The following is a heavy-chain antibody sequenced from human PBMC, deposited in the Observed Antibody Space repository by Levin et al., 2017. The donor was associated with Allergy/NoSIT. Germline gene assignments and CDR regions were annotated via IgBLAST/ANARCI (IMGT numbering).Heavy chain of an antibody. CDR1: GAFLSSGTYY. Sequence: SETLSLTCTVSGAFLSSGTYYWSWLRQPPGKGLEWIAYIYYTGSTDYNPSLKSRVTMSVDTSKNQFSLKLSSVTAADTAVYYCARGGGALMWFGDTQSGNWFDPWGQGTLVTVSS. V-gene: IGHV4-61*01. CDR2: IYYTGST. CDR3: ARGGGALMWFGDTQSGNWFDP. D-gene: IGHD3-10*01. J-gene: IGHJ5*02.